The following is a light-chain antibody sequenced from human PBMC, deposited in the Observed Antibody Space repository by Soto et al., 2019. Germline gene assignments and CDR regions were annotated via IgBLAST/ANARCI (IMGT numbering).Light chain of an antibody. V-gene: IGLV2-14*01. J-gene: IGLJ2*01. CDR3: CSYAGYYTLV. Sequence: QSVLTQPASVSGSPGQSITISCTGTSSDVGAYNYVSWYQQYPGKAPKVIIFEVRKRPSGVSNRSSGSKSGDTASLTISGLQAEDEADYYCCSYAGYYTLVFGGGTQLTVL. CDR1: SSDVGAYNY. CDR2: EVR.